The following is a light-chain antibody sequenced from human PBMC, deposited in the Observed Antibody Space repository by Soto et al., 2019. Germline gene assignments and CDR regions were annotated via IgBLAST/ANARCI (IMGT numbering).Light chain of an antibody. Sequence: TLAPGAGSTRERDTLSCRASQSVSSNLAWYQQKPGQAPRLLIYAASSRATGIPDRFSGSGSGTDFTLTISRLEPEDFAVYYCQQYVYSATFGG. CDR2: AAS. CDR1: QSVSSN. J-gene: IGKJ4*01. CDR3: QQYVYSAT. V-gene: IGKV3-20*01.